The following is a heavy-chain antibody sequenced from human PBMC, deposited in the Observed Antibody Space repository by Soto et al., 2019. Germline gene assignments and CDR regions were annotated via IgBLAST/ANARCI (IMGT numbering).Heavy chain of an antibody. J-gene: IGHJ4*02. CDR3: VLRPPYYFDY. Sequence: GGSLRLSCAASGFTFSSYAMSWVRQAPGKGLEWVSSISGSGGSTYYADSVKGRFTISKDNSKNTLYLQMNSLRAEDTAVYYCVLRPPYYFDYWGQGTLVTVSS. CDR1: GFTFSSYA. V-gene: IGHV3-23*01. CDR2: ISGSGGST. D-gene: IGHD4-17*01.